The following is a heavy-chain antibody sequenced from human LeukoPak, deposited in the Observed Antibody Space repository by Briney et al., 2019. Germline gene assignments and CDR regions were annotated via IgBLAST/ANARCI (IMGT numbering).Heavy chain of an antibody. D-gene: IGHD2-2*01. CDR3: AKDYPIYCSSTSCASFDY. Sequence: GGSPRLSCAASGFTFSSYGMHWVRQAPGKGLEWVAFIRYDGSNKYYADSVKGRFTISRDNSKNTLYLQMNSLRAEDTAEYYCAKDYPIYCSSTSCASFDYWGQGTLVTVSS. CDR2: IRYDGSNK. J-gene: IGHJ4*02. V-gene: IGHV3-30*02. CDR1: GFTFSSYG.